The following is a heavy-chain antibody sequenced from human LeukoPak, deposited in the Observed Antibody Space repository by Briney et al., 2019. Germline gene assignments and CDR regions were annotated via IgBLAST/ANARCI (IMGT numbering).Heavy chain of an antibody. CDR3: ARGVDGGSPESGY. CDR1: GWSFSGYY. Sequence: PSETLSLTCAVYGWSFSGYYLSWIRQPPGKGLEWIGEINHSGSTNYNSSLKSRVTISVDTSKNQFSLKLTSVTAADTAVYYCARGVDGGSPESGYWGQGTVVTVSS. D-gene: IGHD2-15*01. CDR2: INHSGST. V-gene: IGHV4-34*01. J-gene: IGHJ4*02.